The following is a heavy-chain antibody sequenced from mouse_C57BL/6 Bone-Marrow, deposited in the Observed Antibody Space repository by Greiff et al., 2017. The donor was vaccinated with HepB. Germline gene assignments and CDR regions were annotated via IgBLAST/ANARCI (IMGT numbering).Heavy chain of an antibody. CDR2: INPSTGGT. D-gene: IGHD1-1*01. CDR1: GYSFTGYY. CDR3: ASGSSYSWFAY. V-gene: IGHV1-42*01. J-gene: IGHJ3*01. Sequence: EVQRVESGPELVKPGASVKISCKASGYSFTGYYMNWVKQSPEKSLEWIGEINPSTGGTTYNQKFKAKATLTVDKSSSTAYMQLKSLTSEDSAVYYCASGSSYSWFAYWGQGTLVTVSA.